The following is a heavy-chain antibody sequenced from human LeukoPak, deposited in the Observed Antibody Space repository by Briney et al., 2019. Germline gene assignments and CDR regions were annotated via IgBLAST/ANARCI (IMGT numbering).Heavy chain of an antibody. Sequence: GGSLRLSCAASGFTFYDYAMHWVRQAPGKGLEWVSGISWNSGSIGYADSVKGRFTISRDNAKNSLYLQMNSLRAEDTALYYCAKDISYDSSRYFDYRGQGTLVTVSS. J-gene: IGHJ4*02. CDR2: ISWNSGSI. V-gene: IGHV3-9*01. D-gene: IGHD3-22*01. CDR3: AKDISYDSSRYFDY. CDR1: GFTFYDYA.